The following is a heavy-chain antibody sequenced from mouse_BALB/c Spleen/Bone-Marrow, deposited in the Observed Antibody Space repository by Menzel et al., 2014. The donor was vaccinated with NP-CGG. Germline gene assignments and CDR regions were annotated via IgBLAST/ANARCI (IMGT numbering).Heavy chain of an antibody. CDR2: IYYSGTI. CDR3: ARYGNYFDY. Sequence: DVKLQESGPGLVKPSQTVSLTCTVTGISITTGKYRWSWIRQFPGNRLEWIGYIYYSGTITYNPSLTSRTTITRDTSKNQFFLEMNSLTAEDTATYYCARYGNYFDYWGQGTTLTVSS. CDR1: GISITTGKYR. D-gene: IGHD2-1*01. J-gene: IGHJ2*01. V-gene: IGHV3-5*02.